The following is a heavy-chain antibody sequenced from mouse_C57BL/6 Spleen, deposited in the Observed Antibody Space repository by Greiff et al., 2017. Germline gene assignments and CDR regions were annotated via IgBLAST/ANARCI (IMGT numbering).Heavy chain of an antibody. Sequence: EVKLVESGGDLVKPGGSLKLSCAASGFTFSSYGMSWVRQTPDKRLEWVATISSGGSYTSSPDSVTGRFTISRDNAKNTLYLQMGSLKSEDTAMYYCARHDGPNYYGSSDGYWGEGTTLTVSS. CDR2: ISSGGSYT. CDR3: ARHDGPNYYGSSDGY. J-gene: IGHJ2*01. V-gene: IGHV5-6*01. CDR1: GFTFSSYG. D-gene: IGHD1-1*01.